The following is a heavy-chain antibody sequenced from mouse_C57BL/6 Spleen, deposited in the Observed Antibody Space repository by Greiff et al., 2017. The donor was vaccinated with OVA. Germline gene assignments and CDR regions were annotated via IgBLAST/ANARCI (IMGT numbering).Heavy chain of an antibody. D-gene: IGHD1-1*01. V-gene: IGHV5-4*01. CDR2: ISDGGSYT. CDR3: ARDQGITTVVAHYAMDY. J-gene: IGHJ4*01. CDR1: GFTFSSYA. Sequence: EVQLVESGGGLVKPGGSLKLSCAASGFTFSSYAMSWVRQTPEKRLEWVATISDGGSYTYYPDNVKGRCTISRDNAKNNLYLQMSHLKSEDTAMYYCARDQGITTVVAHYAMDYWGQGTSVTVSS.